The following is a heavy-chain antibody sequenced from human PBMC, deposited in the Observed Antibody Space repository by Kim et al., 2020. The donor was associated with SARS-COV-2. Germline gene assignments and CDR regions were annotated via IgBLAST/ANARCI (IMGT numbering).Heavy chain of an antibody. CDR2: ISGSGGST. Sequence: GGSLRLSCAASGFTFSSYAMSWVRQAPGKGLEWVSAISGSGGSTYYADSVKGRFTISRDNSKNTLYLQMNSLRAEDTAVYYCAKDPVYDYVWGSYRYTTRGLDAFDIWGQGTMVTVSS. D-gene: IGHD3-16*02. J-gene: IGHJ3*02. CDR1: GFTFSSYA. V-gene: IGHV3-23*01. CDR3: AKDPVYDYVWGSYRYTTRGLDAFDI.